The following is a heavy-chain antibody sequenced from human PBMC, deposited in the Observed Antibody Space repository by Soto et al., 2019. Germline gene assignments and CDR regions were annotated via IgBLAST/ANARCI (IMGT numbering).Heavy chain of an antibody. J-gene: IGHJ4*02. CDR2: IYWNDDK. V-gene: IGHV2-5*01. D-gene: IGHD6-13*01. Sequence: SGPTLVKPTQTLTLTCTFSGFSLSTSGVGVGWIRQPPGKALEWLALIYWNDDKRYSPSLKSRLTITKDTSKNQVVLTMTNMDPVDTATYYCAHRRADLIAAAGSTVFDYWGQGTLVTVSS. CDR3: AHRRADLIAAAGSTVFDY. CDR1: GFSLSTSGVG.